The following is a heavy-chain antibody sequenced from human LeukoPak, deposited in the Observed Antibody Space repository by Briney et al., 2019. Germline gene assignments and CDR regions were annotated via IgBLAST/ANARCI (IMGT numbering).Heavy chain of an antibody. CDR2: IYPGDSDT. V-gene: IGHV5-51*01. J-gene: IGHJ4*02. D-gene: IGHD2-2*02. CDR1: GYSFTSYW. CDR3: ARSLGEKLGYCSSTSCYIPHYFDY. Sequence: GESLQISCKGSGYSFTSYWIGWVRQLPRKGLEWMGIIYPGDSDTRYSPSFQGQVTISADKSISTAYLQWSSLKASDTAMYYCARSLGEKLGYCSSTSCYIPHYFDYWGQGTLVTVSS.